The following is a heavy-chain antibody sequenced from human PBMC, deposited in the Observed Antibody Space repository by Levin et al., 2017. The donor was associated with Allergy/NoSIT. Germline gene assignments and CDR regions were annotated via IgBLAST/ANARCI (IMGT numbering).Heavy chain of an antibody. CDR3: ARGYLQQLVPPQNY. J-gene: IGHJ4*02. CDR2: INPNSGGT. Sequence: GGSLRLSCKASGYTFTGYYMHWVRQAPGQGLEWMGWINPNSGGTNYAQKFQGRVTMTRDTSISTAYMELSRLRSDDTAVYYCARGYLQQLVPPQNYWGQGTLVTVSS. V-gene: IGHV1-2*02. D-gene: IGHD6-13*01. CDR1: GYTFTGYY.